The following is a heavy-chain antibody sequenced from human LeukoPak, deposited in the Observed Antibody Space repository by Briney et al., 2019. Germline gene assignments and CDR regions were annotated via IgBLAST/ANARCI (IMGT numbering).Heavy chain of an antibody. J-gene: IGHJ4*02. CDR3: ARGEYCTGGSCYFDY. V-gene: IGHV3-48*03. Sequence: GGSLRLSCAASGFTLSSYEMTWVRQAPGKGLEWVSDISSGGTNKYYADSVKGRFTNSRDNAKNSLYLQMNSLRAEDTAIYYCARGEYCTGGSCYFDYWGQGTLVTVSS. CDR2: ISSGGTNK. CDR1: GFTLSSYE. D-gene: IGHD2-15*01.